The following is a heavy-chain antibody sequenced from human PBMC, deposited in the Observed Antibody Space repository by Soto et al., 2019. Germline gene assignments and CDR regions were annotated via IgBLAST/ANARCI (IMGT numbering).Heavy chain of an antibody. CDR1: GGSISSYY. CDR3: ARVTGRYFDY. J-gene: IGHJ4*02. CDR2: IYYSGST. Sequence: PSETLSLTCTVSGGSISSYYWSWIRQPPGKGLEWIGYIYYSGSTNYNPSLKSRVTISVDTSKNQFSLKLSSVTAADTAVYYCARVTGRYFDYWGQGALVTVSS. V-gene: IGHV4-59*01.